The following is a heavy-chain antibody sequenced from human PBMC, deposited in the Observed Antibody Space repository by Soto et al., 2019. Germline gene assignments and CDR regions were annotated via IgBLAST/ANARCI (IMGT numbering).Heavy chain of an antibody. J-gene: IGHJ6*03. CDR1: GVTFSSYS. Sequence: GGSVGLSCAASGVTFSSYSMNWVRQGPGKGLEWVSSISSSSSYIYYADSVKGRFTISRDNAKNSLYLQMNSLRAEDTAVYYCARDISTTIFGVVIPDYYYYYYMDVWGKGTTVTVSS. V-gene: IGHV3-21*01. CDR3: ARDISTTIFGVVIPDYYYYYYMDV. D-gene: IGHD3-3*01. CDR2: ISSSSSYI.